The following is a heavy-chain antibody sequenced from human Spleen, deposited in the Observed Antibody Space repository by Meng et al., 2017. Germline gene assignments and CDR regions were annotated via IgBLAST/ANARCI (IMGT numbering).Heavy chain of an antibody. CDR1: GYTFTTYT. J-gene: IGHJ5*02. CDR3: ARTKEYYDSSHDL. Sequence: VQLVQSGSDLENRGPYMQVSCNASGYTFTTYTMHWVRQAPGQGLEWLGLINTNTGNPTYAPGFTGRFVFSLDTSISTAYLQISGLRAEDTAIYYCARTKEYYDSSHDLWGQGTLVTVSS. CDR2: INTNTGNP. V-gene: IGHV7-4-1*02. D-gene: IGHD3-22*01.